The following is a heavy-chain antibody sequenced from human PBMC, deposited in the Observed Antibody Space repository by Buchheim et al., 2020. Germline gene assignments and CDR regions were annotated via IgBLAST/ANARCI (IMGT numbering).Heavy chain of an antibody. CDR2: IHHGGST. CDR3: ARNGYYNMDV. CDR1: GDSLSSHDW. V-gene: IGHV4-4*02. J-gene: IGHJ6*02. D-gene: IGHD2-8*01. Sequence: QVQLQESGPGLVKPSGTLSLTCDVSGDSLSSHDWWSWARQPPGKGLGWIGEIHHGGSTTYSPSLKGRVTISVDKSKNQFSLKLSSVTAADTSVYYCARNGYYNMDVWGQGTT.